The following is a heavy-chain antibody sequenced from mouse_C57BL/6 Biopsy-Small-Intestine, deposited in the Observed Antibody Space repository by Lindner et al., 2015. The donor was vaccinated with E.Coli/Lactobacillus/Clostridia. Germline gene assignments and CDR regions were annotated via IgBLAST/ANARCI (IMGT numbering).Heavy chain of an antibody. Sequence: VQLQESGAELARPGASVKLSCKASGYTFTSYDISWVKQRTGQGLECIGEIYPRNGNTYYNDKFKGKATLTADKSSSTAFMELRSLTSEDSAVYFCARPHPTGTLDYWGQGTTLTVSS. CDR1: GYTFTSYD. CDR2: IYPRNGNT. CDR3: ARPHPTGTLDY. D-gene: IGHD4-1*02. J-gene: IGHJ2*01. V-gene: IGHV1-81*01.